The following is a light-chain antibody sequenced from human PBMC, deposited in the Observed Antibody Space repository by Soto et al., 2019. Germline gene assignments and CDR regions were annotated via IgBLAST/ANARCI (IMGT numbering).Light chain of an antibody. J-gene: IGKJ1*01. V-gene: IGKV3-20*01. CDR1: QSVSSSY. CDR2: GAS. Sequence: EIVLTQSPGTLSLSPGERATLSCRASQSVSSSYLAWYQQKPGQAPRLLIYGASSRATGIPDRFSGSGSGTDFTLTSSRLEPEDLAVYYCQQYGSSPPTFGQGTKVEIK. CDR3: QQYGSSPPT.